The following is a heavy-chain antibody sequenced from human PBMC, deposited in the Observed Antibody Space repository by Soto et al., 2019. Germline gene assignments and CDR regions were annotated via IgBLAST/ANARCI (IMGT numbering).Heavy chain of an antibody. CDR2: ISWNSGDI. CDR3: AKDAIHVLLGYTYGAGGMDV. V-gene: IGHV3-9*01. CDR1: GFTFSSSD. D-gene: IGHD5-18*01. J-gene: IGHJ6*02. Sequence: GGSLRLSCAVSGFTFSSSDMSWVRQAPGKGLEWVSGISWNSGDIYYADSVKGRFTISRDNAKNSLYLQMNSLRPDDTAMYYCAKDAIHVLLGYTYGAGGMDVWGQGTTVTVSS.